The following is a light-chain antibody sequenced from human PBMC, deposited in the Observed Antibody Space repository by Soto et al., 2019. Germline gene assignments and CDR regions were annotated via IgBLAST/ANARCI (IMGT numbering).Light chain of an antibody. CDR2: AAS. V-gene: IGKV1-27*01. J-gene: IGKJ1*01. Sequence: DIQMTQSPSSLSASVGDRVTISCRASQGISNSLAWLQQKPGKVPKLLIFAASILQSGVPSRFSGSGSGTDFTLNISSLQPEDVATYYCQEYNSAPRTFGQGTQVEIK. CDR1: QGISNS. CDR3: QEYNSAPRT.